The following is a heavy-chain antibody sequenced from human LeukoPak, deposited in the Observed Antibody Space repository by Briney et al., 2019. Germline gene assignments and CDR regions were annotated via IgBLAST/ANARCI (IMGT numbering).Heavy chain of an antibody. CDR3: ARSGGSRGTVTPPGDF. Sequence: EASVKVSCKASGYTFTTYTMHWVRQAPGQRLEWMGWINADTGNTKCSQEFQGRHTITRDTSASTVYMDLSSLKSEDMAVYYCARSGGSRGTVTPPGDFWGQGTLVTVSS. D-gene: IGHD4-17*01. CDR2: INADTGNT. J-gene: IGHJ4*02. CDR1: GYTFTTYT. V-gene: IGHV1-3*03.